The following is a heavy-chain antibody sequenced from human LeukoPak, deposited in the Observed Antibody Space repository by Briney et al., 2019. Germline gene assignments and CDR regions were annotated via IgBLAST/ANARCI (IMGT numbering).Heavy chain of an antibody. V-gene: IGHV4-59*01. CDR3: ARDPSPAHYYYYYGMDV. CDR1: GGSISSYY. J-gene: IGHJ6*04. CDR2: IYYSGST. Sequence: SETLSLTCTVSGGSISSYYWSWIRQPPGKGLEWIGYIYYSGSTNYNPSLKSRVTISVDTSKTQFSLKLSPVTAADTAVYYCARDPSPAHYYYYYGMDVWGKGTTVTVSS. D-gene: IGHD2-2*01.